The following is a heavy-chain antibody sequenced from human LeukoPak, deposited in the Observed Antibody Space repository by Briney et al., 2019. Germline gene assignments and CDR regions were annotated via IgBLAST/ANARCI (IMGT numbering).Heavy chain of an antibody. Sequence: GSLRLSCAASGFTFSNYAMSWVRQAPGKGLEWIGYIYYSGSTNYNPSLKSRVTISLDTSKNQFSLNLTSVTAADTAVYYCARFTPQGYGWGGYNRFDPWGQGTLVTVSS. CDR3: ARFTPQGYGWGGYNRFDP. CDR2: IYYSGST. J-gene: IGHJ5*02. D-gene: IGHD3-16*01. V-gene: IGHV4-59*01. CDR1: GFTFSNYA.